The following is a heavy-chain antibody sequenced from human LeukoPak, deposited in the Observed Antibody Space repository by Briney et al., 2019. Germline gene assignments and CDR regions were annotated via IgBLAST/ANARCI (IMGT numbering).Heavy chain of an antibody. J-gene: IGHJ4*02. CDR3: ARGGSGRPLDY. CDR2: ISSSGSTI. Sequence: GGSLRLSCAASGFTFSSYEMNWVRQAPGKGLEWASYISSSGSTIYYADSVKGRFTISRDNAKNSLYLQMNSLRAEDTAVYYCARGGSGRPLDYWGQGTLVTVSS. D-gene: IGHD3-10*01. CDR1: GFTFSSYE. V-gene: IGHV3-48*03.